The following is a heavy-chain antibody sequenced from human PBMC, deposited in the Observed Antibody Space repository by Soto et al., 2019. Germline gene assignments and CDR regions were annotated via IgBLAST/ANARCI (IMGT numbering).Heavy chain of an antibody. V-gene: IGHV1-8*01. J-gene: IGHJ4*01. CDR1: GYTCTSYD. D-gene: IGHD6-6*01. Sequence: ASVKFSCKASGYTCTSYDISWLRQATGQGLERMGWMSPNSGNTCYAQKFQGRVTMTRNTSLSTAYMELSSLRSEDTAVYYCANDYSSSGEFDYWGHGTLVTVSS. CDR2: MSPNSGNT. CDR3: ANDYSSSGEFDY.